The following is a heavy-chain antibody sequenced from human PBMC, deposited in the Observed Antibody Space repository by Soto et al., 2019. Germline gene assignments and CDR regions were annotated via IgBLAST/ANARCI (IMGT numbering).Heavy chain of an antibody. D-gene: IGHD3-10*01. CDR3: ARATSHGSGSYIDY. CDR2: IWFDGSNK. Sequence: SGGSLRLSCAASGFTFSDYGMHWVRQAPGKGLEWVAVIWFDGSNKYYADSVKGRFTLSRDNSKNTLYLQMNGLRAEDTGVFYCARATSHGSGSYIDYWGQGTLVTVSS. V-gene: IGHV3-33*01. CDR1: GFTFSDYG. J-gene: IGHJ4*02.